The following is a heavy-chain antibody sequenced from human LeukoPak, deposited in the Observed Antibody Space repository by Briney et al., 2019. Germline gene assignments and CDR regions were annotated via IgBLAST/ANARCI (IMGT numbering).Heavy chain of an antibody. V-gene: IGHV3-30*02. CDR1: GFTFSSYG. J-gene: IGHJ2*01. CDR3: ARLGAGGITFGGVIVEWYFDL. Sequence: PGGSLRLSRAASGFTFSSYGIHWVRQAPGKGLEWVAFIRYDGSNKYYADSVKGRFTISRDNSKNTLFLQMNSLRAEDTAVYYCARLGAGGITFGGVIVEWYFDLWAVAPWSLSPQ. CDR2: IRYDGSNK. D-gene: IGHD3-16*02.